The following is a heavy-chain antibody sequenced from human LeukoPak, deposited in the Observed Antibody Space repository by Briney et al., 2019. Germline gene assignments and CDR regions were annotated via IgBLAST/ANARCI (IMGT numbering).Heavy chain of an antibody. V-gene: IGHV4-59*01. J-gene: IGHJ4*02. CDR1: GGSISSYY. Sequence: SETLSLTCTVSGGSISSYYWSWVRQPPGKGLEWIGYIYYSGSTNYNPSLKSRVTISADTSKNQFSLKLSSVTAAETAVYYCARSSGYYRFDCWGQGTLVTVSS. CDR2: IYYSGST. D-gene: IGHD6-19*01. CDR3: ARSSGYYRFDC.